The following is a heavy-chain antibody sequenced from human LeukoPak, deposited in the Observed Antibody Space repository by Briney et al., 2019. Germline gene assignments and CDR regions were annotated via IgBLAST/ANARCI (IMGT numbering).Heavy chain of an antibody. J-gene: IGHJ4*02. Sequence: GGSLRLSCAASGFSFSSSWMTWVRQAPGKGLEWVGNIDQDGSSKYYVDSVKGRFTISRDNVKNSLYLQMNSLRADDTAVYYCARDAPAGEKPEYFFDYWGQGTLVTVSS. CDR3: ARDAPAGEKPEYFFDY. CDR1: GFSFSSSW. V-gene: IGHV3-7*01. CDR2: IDQDGSSK.